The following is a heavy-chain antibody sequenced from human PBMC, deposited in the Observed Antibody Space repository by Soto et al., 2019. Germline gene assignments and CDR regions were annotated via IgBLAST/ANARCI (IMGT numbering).Heavy chain of an antibody. J-gene: IGHJ6*02. CDR2: VNDSGST. CDR1: GGSFSNYY. CDR3: ARCQYHGSAGFYTIRYFYGVDV. V-gene: IGHV4-34*01. Sequence: SETLSLTCSLSGGSFSNYYWTWIRQPPGAGLEWIGEVNDSGSTSYSPALKSRVTTSVDSSKNQFSLILTSITAADRAVYFCARCQYHGSAGFYTIRYFYGVDVWGQGTTVTVSS. D-gene: IGHD3-22*01.